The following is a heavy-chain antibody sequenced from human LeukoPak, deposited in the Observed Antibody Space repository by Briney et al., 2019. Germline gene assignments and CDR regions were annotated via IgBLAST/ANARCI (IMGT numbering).Heavy chain of an antibody. V-gene: IGHV4-34*01. CDR1: GGSFSGYY. J-gene: IGHJ6*03. CDR2: INHSGST. D-gene: IGHD3-10*01. CDR3: ARSLLLWFGPYYMDV. Sequence: SETLSLTCAVYGGSFSGYYWSWIRQPPGKGLEWIGEINHSGSTNYNPSLKSRVTISVDTSKNQFSLKLSSVTAADTAVYYCARSLLLWFGPYYMDVWGKGTTVTVSS.